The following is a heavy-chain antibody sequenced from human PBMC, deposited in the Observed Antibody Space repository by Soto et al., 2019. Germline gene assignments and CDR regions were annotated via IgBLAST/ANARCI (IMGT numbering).Heavy chain of an antibody. CDR3: TRAGGSGWGYYFDY. D-gene: IGHD6-19*01. Sequence: GGSLRLSCTASGFTFGDYAMSWVRQAPGKGLECVGFIRSEAYGWTTEYAASVKGRFTISRDDSKSIAYLQMNNLRTEDTAVYYCTRAGGSGWGYYFDYWGQGTQVTVSS. CDR1: GFTFGDYA. J-gene: IGHJ4*02. CDR2: IRSEAYGWTT. V-gene: IGHV3-49*04.